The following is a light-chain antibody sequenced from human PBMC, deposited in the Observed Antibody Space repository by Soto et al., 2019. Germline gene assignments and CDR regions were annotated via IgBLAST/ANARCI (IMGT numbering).Light chain of an antibody. CDR2: GAS. Sequence: EIVVTQSPAALSVYPGERATLSYRASQSVSSSLAWYQQKPGQAPRLLIYGASTRATGIPARFSGSGSGTEFTLTISSLQSEDFAVYYCQQYNNWPPSTFGQGARLEIK. J-gene: IGKJ5*01. CDR1: QSVSSS. V-gene: IGKV3-15*01. CDR3: QQYNNWPPST.